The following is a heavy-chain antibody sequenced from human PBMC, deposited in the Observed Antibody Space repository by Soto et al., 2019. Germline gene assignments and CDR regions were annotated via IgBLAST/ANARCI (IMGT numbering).Heavy chain of an antibody. CDR2: MSGSSSTT. V-gene: IGHV3-23*01. D-gene: IGHD1-7*01. CDR3: AKNQERELPRVIDF. CDR1: GLTFSNYA. J-gene: IGHJ4*02. Sequence: GGSLRLSCATSGLTFSNYAMSWVRQAPGGGLEWVSSMSGSSSTTYYADSVRGRFTISRDRSKNTLYLQMSSLRAEDTALYYCAKNQERELPRVIDFWGQGTLVTVS.